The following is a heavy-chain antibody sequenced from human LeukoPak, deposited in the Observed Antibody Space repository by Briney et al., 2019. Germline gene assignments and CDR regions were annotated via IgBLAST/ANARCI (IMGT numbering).Heavy chain of an antibody. J-gene: IGHJ4*02. V-gene: IGHV3-21*01. Sequence: GGSLRLSCAASGFTFSSYSMNWVRQAPGKGVEWVSSISSSSSYIYYADSVKGRFTISRDNAKNSLYLQMNSLRAEDTAVYYCARDPGVLWFREVDYWGQGTLVTVSS. CDR2: ISSSSSYI. D-gene: IGHD3-10*01. CDR1: GFTFSSYS. CDR3: ARDPGVLWFREVDY.